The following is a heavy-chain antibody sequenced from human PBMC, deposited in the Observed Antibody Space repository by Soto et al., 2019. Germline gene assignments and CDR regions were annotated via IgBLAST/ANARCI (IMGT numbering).Heavy chain of an antibody. CDR3: AGRSWQLGWRYFDY. D-gene: IGHD6-6*01. CDR2: ISSSSSTI. V-gene: IGHV3-48*02. J-gene: IGHJ4*02. Sequence: GGSLSLSCAASGFTFSSYSMNWIRQAPGKGLEWVSYISSSSSTIYYADSAKGRFIITRDNAKNSLYLQMNSLRDEDTAVYYCAGRSWQLGWRYFDYWGQGTLVTVSS. CDR1: GFTFSSYS.